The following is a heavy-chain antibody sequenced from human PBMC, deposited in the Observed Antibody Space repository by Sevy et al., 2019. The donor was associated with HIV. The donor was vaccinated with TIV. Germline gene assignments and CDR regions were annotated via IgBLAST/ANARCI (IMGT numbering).Heavy chain of an antibody. CDR3: TTDLEYQLERYYFNY. V-gene: IGHV3-15*04. J-gene: IGHJ4*02. CDR1: EFIFTNAW. CDR2: IESKTNGGTT. D-gene: IGHD2-2*01. Sequence: GGSLRLSCAASEFIFTNAWMSWVRQAPWKGLEWVGRIESKTNGGTTDYAAPVEGRFTISRDDSKKTLYLQMNSLKTEDTAVYYCTTDLEYQLERYYFNYWGQGTLVTVSS.